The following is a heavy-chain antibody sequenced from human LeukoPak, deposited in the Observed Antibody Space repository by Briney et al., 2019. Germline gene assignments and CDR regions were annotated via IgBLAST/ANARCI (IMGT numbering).Heavy chain of an antibody. Sequence: PGGSLRLSRAASGFTFSDYYMSWIRQPPGKGLEWIGEFNHSGSTNYNPSLRSRVTISVDTSKNQLSLKLTSVTAADTAVYYCARVRLPPYYYYYYYMDVWGKGTTVTVSS. CDR2: FNHSGST. CDR1: GFTFSDYY. D-gene: IGHD5-18*01. CDR3: ARVRLPPYYYYYYYMDV. V-gene: IGHV4-34*01. J-gene: IGHJ6*03.